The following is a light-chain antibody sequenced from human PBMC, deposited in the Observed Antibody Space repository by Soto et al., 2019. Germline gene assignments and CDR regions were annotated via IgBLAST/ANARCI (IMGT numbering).Light chain of an antibody. CDR2: GAS. Sequence: EIVMTQSPGTLSLSPGERATLSCRASQSVSTNLAWYQQIPGQAPRLLIYGASTRVTGIPARFSGSGSGTEFTLAISSLQSEDFAVYYCQHYNDWPQTFGLGTKVDIK. V-gene: IGKV3-15*01. CDR3: QHYNDWPQT. J-gene: IGKJ1*01. CDR1: QSVSTN.